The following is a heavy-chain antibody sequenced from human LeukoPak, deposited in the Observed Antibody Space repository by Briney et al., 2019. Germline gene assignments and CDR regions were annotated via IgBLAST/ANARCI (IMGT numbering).Heavy chain of an antibody. Sequence: PSETLSLTCTVSGGSISNYYWSWIRQPPGEGLEWIGYIYYSGSTNYNPSLKSRVTISVDTSKNQFSLKLSSVTAADTAVYYCTSYYYDSRSWFDPWGQGTLVTVSS. CDR3: TSYYYDSRSWFDP. CDR2: IYYSGST. V-gene: IGHV4-59*01. J-gene: IGHJ5*02. CDR1: GGSISNYY. D-gene: IGHD3-22*01.